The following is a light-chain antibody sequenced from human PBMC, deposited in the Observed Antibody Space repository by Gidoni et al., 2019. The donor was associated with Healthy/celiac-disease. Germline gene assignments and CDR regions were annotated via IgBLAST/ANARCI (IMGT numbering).Light chain of an antibody. CDR1: SSDVGGYNY. CDR2: DVS. CDR3: CSYAGSYTFDVV. V-gene: IGLV2-11*01. J-gene: IGLJ2*01. Sequence: QSDLTQPRSVSGSPGQSVTISCTGTSSDVGGYNYVSWYQQHPGKAPNLMIYDVSKRPSGVPDRFSGSKSGNTASLTISGLQAEDEADYYCCSYAGSYTFDVVFGGGTKLTVL.